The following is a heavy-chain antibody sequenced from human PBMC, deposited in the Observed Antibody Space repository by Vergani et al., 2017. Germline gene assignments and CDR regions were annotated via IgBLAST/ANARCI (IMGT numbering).Heavy chain of an antibody. V-gene: IGHV3-21*01. D-gene: IGHD1-7*01. CDR3: ARGANWNYFGSGYYMDV. Sequence: EVQLVESGGGLVRPGGSLRLSCAASAFTFSSYSMNWVRQAPGKGLEWVSSITSIGSSGYYADSVKGRFTISRDNAKNSLYLQLNSLRAEDTAVYYCARGANWNYFGSGYYMDVWGKGTTVTVSS. J-gene: IGHJ6*03. CDR2: ITSIGSSG. CDR1: AFTFSSYS.